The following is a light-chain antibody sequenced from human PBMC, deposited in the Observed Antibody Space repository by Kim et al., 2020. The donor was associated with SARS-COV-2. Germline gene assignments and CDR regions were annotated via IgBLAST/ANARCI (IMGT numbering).Light chain of an antibody. J-gene: IGKJ4*01. CDR1: QRVIGD. CDR3: QQNNDWPPLT. Sequence: SPGATATPSCTARQRVIGDTASYQQKHGQAPRRPISSASTTATRTPARCSGSGSVAEFTLTPTSLQSEDFAVYYCQQNNDWPPLTLGGGTKGYIK. CDR2: SAS. V-gene: IGKV3-15*01.